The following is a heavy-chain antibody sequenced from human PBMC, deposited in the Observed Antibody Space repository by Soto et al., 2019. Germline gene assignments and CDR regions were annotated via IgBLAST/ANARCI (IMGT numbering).Heavy chain of an antibody. CDR2: IKHDGSEK. V-gene: IGHV3-7*01. CDR1: GFTFSSYW. J-gene: IGHJ4*02. D-gene: IGHD6-19*01. CDR3: ATRGVAGTNGSDY. Sequence: EVQLVESGGGLVQPGGSLRLSCAASGFTFSSYWMSWVRQAPGKGLEWVANIKHDGSEKYYVDSVKGRFTISRDNAKNSLSLQMNSLRAEDTAVYYCATRGVAGTNGSDYWGQGTPVTVSS.